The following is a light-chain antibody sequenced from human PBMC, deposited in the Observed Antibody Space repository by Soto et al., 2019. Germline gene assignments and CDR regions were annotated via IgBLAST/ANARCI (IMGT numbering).Light chain of an antibody. CDR1: QSVIYSSNNKNY. Sequence: DIVMTQSPDSLAVSLGERATINCKASQSVIYSSNNKNYLAWYQQKPGQPPKLLIYWASTRESGVPDRFSGSGSGTDFTLTISSLQAEDVAVYYCQQYYSTPWTFGQGPKVELK. CDR2: WAS. CDR3: QQYYSTPWT. J-gene: IGKJ1*01. V-gene: IGKV4-1*01.